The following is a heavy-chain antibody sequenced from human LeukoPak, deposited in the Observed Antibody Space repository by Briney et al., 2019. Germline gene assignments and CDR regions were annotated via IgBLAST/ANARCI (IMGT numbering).Heavy chain of an antibody. Sequence: PSETLSLTCAVSGGSISSGGYSWSWIRQPPGKGLEWIGYIYHSGSTYYNPSLKSRVTISVDRSKNQFSLKLSSVTAADTAVYYCARDSGSYGMDVWGQGTTVTVSS. CDR3: ARDSGSYGMDV. CDR2: IYHSGST. D-gene: IGHD6-25*01. V-gene: IGHV4-30-2*01. J-gene: IGHJ6*02. CDR1: GGSISSGGYS.